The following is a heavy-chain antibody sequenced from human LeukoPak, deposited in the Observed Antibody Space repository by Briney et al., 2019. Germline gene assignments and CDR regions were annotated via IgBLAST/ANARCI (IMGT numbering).Heavy chain of an antibody. Sequence: ASVKASDTASGYTFSSYYIHRVRQAPGQGLEWMGIINPAGGSTTYAQKFQGSRLTLTRDTSTSTVYMELSSLRSEDTAVYYCARGSGVHDSHTYDYLDYWGQGSLVTVSS. V-gene: IGHV1-46*01. CDR1: GYTFSSYY. CDR3: ARGSGVHDSHTYDYLDY. D-gene: IGHD3-22*01. CDR2: INPAGGST. J-gene: IGHJ4*02.